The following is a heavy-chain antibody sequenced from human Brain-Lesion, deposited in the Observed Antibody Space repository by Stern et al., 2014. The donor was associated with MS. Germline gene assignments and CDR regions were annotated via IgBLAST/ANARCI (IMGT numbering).Heavy chain of an antibody. CDR2: IYYSGTT. D-gene: IGHD5-24*01. CDR3: ARLTGIIDS. J-gene: IGHJ4*02. Sequence: VQLVESGPGLVKPSETLSLTCTVSGGSISRSTYYWGWIRQPPGKGLEWIGNIYYSGTTYYDPSLKSGFTISVHAATNQFSLKQTSVTAADTAVYYCARLTGIIDSWGQGTLVAVSS. V-gene: IGHV4-39*01. CDR1: GGSISRSTYY.